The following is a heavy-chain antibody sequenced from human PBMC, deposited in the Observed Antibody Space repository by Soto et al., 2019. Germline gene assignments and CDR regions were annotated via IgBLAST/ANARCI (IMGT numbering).Heavy chain of an antibody. CDR1: GDSISTVDYF. Sequence: SETLSLTCSVSGDSISTVDYFWTWIRQPPGQALEYIGYIYKSATTYYNPSFESRVAITLDTSKSQFSLNVTSVTAADTAVYFCARGRYCLTGRCFPNWFDSWGQGTLVTVSS. V-gene: IGHV4-30-4*01. D-gene: IGHD2-15*01. J-gene: IGHJ5*01. CDR3: ARGRYCLTGRCFPNWFDS. CDR2: IYKSATT.